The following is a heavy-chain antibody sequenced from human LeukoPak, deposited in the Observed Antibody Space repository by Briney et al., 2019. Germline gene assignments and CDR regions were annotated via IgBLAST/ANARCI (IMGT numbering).Heavy chain of an antibody. D-gene: IGHD3-10*01. J-gene: IGHJ5*02. Sequence: GGSLRLSCAASGFTLSSYSMKWVRQAPGKGLEWVSSISSSSNYIYYADSVKGRFTISRDNAKNSLYLQMNSLRAEDTAVYYCARDSDVYNWFDPWGQGTLVTVSS. CDR3: ARDSDVYNWFDP. V-gene: IGHV3-21*01. CDR2: ISSSSNYI. CDR1: GFTLSSYS.